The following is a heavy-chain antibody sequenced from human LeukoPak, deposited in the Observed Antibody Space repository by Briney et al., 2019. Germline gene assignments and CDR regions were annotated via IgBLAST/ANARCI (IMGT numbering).Heavy chain of an antibody. CDR2: ISSSSSYI. CDR3: ASGKEGYCSGGSCYSSLGMDV. J-gene: IGHJ6*02. Sequence: PGGSLRLSCAASGFTFSSYSMNWVRQAPGKGLEWVSSISSSSSYIYYADSVKGRFTISRDNAKNSLYLQMNSLRAEDTAVYYCASGKEGYCSGGSCYSSLGMDVWGQGTTVTVSS. CDR1: GFTFSSYS. D-gene: IGHD2-15*01. V-gene: IGHV3-21*01.